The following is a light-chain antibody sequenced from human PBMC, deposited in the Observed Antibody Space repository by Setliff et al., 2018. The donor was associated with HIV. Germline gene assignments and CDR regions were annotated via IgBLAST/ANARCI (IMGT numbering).Light chain of an antibody. J-gene: IGLJ2*01. V-gene: IGLV2-23*02. CDR1: SSDVGGYNL. CDR3: SSFASSITWL. Sequence: QPALAQPASVSGSPGQSITISCTGTSSDVGGYNLVSWYQQHPGKAPKLLIFEVSKRPSGVSDRFAGSKSGNTASLTISGLQTEDGADYHCSSFASSITWLFGGGTKVTVL. CDR2: EVS.